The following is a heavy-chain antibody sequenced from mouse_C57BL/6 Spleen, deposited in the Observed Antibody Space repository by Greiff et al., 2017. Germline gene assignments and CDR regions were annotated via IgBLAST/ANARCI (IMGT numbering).Heavy chain of an antibody. Sequence: QVQLQQSGAELARPGASVKMSFKASGYTFTSYTMHWVKQRPGQGLEWIGYINPSSGYTKYNQKFKDKATLTADKSSSTAYMQLSSLTSEDSAVYYCARKREITTVVDYWGQGTTLTVSS. CDR2: INPSSGYT. D-gene: IGHD1-1*01. CDR3: ARKREITTVVDY. V-gene: IGHV1-4*01. J-gene: IGHJ2*01. CDR1: GYTFTSYT.